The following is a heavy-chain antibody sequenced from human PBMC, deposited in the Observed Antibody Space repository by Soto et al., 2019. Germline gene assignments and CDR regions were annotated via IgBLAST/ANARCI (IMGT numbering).Heavy chain of an antibody. CDR2: IIPIFGTA. D-gene: IGHD3-10*01. J-gene: IGHJ6*02. V-gene: IGHV1-69*06. CDR1: GGTFSSYA. Sequence: SVKVSCKASGGTFSSYAISWVRQAPGQGLEWMGGIIPIFGTANYAQKFQGRVTITADKSTSTAYMELSSLRSEDTAVYYCARKWFGESSRYYYYYGMDVWGQGTAVTVSS. CDR3: ARKWFGESSRYYYYYGMDV.